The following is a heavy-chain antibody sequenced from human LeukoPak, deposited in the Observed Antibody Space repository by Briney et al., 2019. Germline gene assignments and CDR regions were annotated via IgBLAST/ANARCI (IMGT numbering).Heavy chain of an antibody. CDR2: IYYSGST. CDR1: GFTFSSYS. J-gene: IGHJ5*02. D-gene: IGHD3-10*01. CDR3: ATAPITMVRGVIITPRDNWFDP. Sequence: GSLRLSCAASGFTFSSYSMNWVRQAPGKGLEWIGSIYYSGSTYYNPSLKSRVTISVDTSKNQFSLKLSSVTAADTAVYYCATAPITMVRGVIITPRDNWFDPWGQGTLVTVSS. V-gene: IGHV4-39*07.